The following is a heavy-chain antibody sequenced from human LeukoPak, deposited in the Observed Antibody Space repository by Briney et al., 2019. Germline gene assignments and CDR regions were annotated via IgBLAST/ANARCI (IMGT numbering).Heavy chain of an antibody. Sequence: GGSLRLSCAAPGFSFRSHWMSWVRQAPGKGLEWVANIKKDGSEKYYVDSVKGRFTISRDNAKTSLYLQMNSLRAEDTAVYYCARDGLAAATLHWCFDLWGRGTLVTVSS. CDR1: GFSFRSHW. CDR2: IKKDGSEK. D-gene: IGHD2-15*01. CDR3: ARDGLAAATLHWCFDL. J-gene: IGHJ2*01. V-gene: IGHV3-7*01.